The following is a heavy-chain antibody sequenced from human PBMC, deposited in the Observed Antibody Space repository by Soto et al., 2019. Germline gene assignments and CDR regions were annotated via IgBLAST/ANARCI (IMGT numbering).Heavy chain of an antibody. V-gene: IGHV3-23*01. CDR2: ISGSGGST. CDR1: GFTFSSDA. J-gene: IGHJ4*02. Sequence: EVQLLESGGGLVQPGGSLRLSCGASGFTFSSDAMSCVRQAPGKGLEWVSAISGSGGSTYYADAEKGRFNIYRDNSKNTLYLQMNCLRAEDTAVYYCAKDVSLGDYGNCFDYWGQGTLVTVSS. D-gene: IGHD4-17*01. CDR3: AKDVSLGDYGNCFDY.